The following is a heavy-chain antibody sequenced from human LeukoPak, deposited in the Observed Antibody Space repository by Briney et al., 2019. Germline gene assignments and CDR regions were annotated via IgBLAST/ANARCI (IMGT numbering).Heavy chain of an antibody. CDR2: ISYDGSNK. CDR3: AKMGARLYYYYYGMDV. J-gene: IGHJ6*02. V-gene: IGHV3-30*18. Sequence: GGSLRLSCAASGFTFSSYGMHWVRQAPGKGLEWVAVISYDGSNKYYADSVKGRFTISRDNSKNTLYLQMNSLRAEDTPVYYCAKMGARLYYYYYGMDVWGQGTTVTVSS. D-gene: IGHD1-26*01. CDR1: GFTFSSYG.